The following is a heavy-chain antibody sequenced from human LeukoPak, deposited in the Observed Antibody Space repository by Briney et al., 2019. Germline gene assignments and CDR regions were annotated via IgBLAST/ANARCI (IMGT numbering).Heavy chain of an antibody. CDR3: AGDYNFLTGLNY. V-gene: IGHV3-73*01. D-gene: IGHD3-9*01. CDR1: GLTISGYG. CDR2: IGRQGDSDAT. Sequence: GGSLNLSCEASGLTISGYGIHWVRQASGKGLEWLGRIGRQGDSDATRYAASLKGKFTISRVDSRNTAYLQMNSLKTEDTAVYYCAGDYNFLTGLNYWGQGTLVTVSS. J-gene: IGHJ4*02.